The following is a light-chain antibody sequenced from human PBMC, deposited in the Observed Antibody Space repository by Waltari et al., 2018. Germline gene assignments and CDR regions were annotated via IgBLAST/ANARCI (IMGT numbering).Light chain of an antibody. CDR3: LVWHSTTDHHGV. CDR1: NHGSKS. V-gene: IGLV3-21*04. J-gene: IGLJ2*01. Sequence: SYVVTQSPSVSVAPGETARITCGGDNHGSKSVHWYQQRPGQAPGLVISYDSDRPSGIPERFSGSNSGNTATLTISWVEADDEADYYCLVWHSTTDHHGVFGGGTKLTVL. CDR2: YDS.